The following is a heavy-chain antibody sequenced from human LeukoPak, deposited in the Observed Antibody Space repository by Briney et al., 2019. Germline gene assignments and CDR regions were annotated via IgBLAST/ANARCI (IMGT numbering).Heavy chain of an antibody. CDR1: GGSFSNYY. CDR2: INHSGST. CDR3: ARVTRRGYSYGHAFDI. D-gene: IGHD5-18*01. V-gene: IGHV4-34*01. Sequence: PSETLSLTCAVYGGSFSNYYWSWIRQPPGKGLEWIGEINHSGSTNYNPSLKSRVTISVDTSKNQFSLKLSSVTAADTAVNYCARVTRRGYSYGHAFDIWGQGTMVTVSS. J-gene: IGHJ3*02.